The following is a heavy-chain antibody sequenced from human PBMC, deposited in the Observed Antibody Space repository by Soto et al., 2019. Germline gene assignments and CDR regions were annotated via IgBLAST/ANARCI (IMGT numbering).Heavy chain of an antibody. CDR2: VKSKADGGTA. J-gene: IGHJ4*02. Sequence: EVQLVEFGGGLVQPGGSLRLSCAASGFSITNTWMHWVRQAPGKGLEWVGRVKSKADGGTADYAAPVKGRFTVSRDDSINTQYLQMNSLKMADTAVYYCNSYPDFWGGHTPLWGQGTLVTVSS. D-gene: IGHD3-3*01. V-gene: IGHV3-15*07. CDR1: GFSITNTW. CDR3: NSYPDFWGGHTPL.